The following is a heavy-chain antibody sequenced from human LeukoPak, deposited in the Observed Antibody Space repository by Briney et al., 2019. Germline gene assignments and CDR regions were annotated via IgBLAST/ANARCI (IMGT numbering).Heavy chain of an antibody. J-gene: IGHJ6*03. CDR3: ATITTYYDFWSGPPDYYMDV. CDR2: IYHSGST. D-gene: IGHD3-3*01. Sequence: SETLSLTCTVSGYSISSGYYWGWIRQPPGKGLEWIGSIYHSGSTHYNPSLKSRVTISVDTSKNQFSLKLSSVTAADTAVYYCATITTYYDFWSGPPDYYMDVWGKGTTVTVSS. CDR1: GYSISSGYY. V-gene: IGHV4-38-2*02.